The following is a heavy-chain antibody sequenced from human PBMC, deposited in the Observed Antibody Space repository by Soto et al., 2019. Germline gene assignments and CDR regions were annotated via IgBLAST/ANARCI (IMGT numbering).Heavy chain of an antibody. Sequence: GASVKVSCKASGYTFTGYYMHWVRQAPGQGLEWMGWINPNSGGTNYAQKFQGRVTMTRDTSTSTAYMELSRLRSDDTAVYYCARNIGHYYYYYGMDVWGQGTTVTVSS. CDR1: GYTFTGYY. CDR3: ARNIGHYYYYYGMDV. CDR2: INPNSGGT. D-gene: IGHD3-10*01. J-gene: IGHJ6*02. V-gene: IGHV1-2*02.